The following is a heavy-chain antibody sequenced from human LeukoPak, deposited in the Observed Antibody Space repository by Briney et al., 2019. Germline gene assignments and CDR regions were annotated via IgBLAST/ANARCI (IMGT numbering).Heavy chain of an antibody. J-gene: IGHJ3*02. Sequence: GGSLRLSCAASGFAVSSNYMSWVRQAPGKGLEWVSVIYGSGSTYYADSVKGRFTVSRDNSKNTIYLQMNYLRVEDTGVYYCARDPVLLWFGKERAFDIWGQGTMVTVSS. V-gene: IGHV3-66*01. D-gene: IGHD3-10*01. CDR2: IYGSGST. CDR3: ARDPVLLWFGKERAFDI. CDR1: GFAVSSNY.